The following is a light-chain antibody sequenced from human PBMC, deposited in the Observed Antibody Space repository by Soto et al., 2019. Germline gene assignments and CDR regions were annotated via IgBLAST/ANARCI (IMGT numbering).Light chain of an antibody. CDR1: QSISSSY. CDR3: QYYGRSPPYT. Sequence: EIVLTQSPGTLSLSPGEGATLSCRTSQSISSSYLSWFQQRPGQAPRVLIYGASNRASGIPDRFSGSGSGTDFTLTISSLEPEDFAVYYCQYYGRSPPYTFGQGTQLDIK. CDR2: GAS. J-gene: IGKJ2*01. V-gene: IGKV3-20*01.